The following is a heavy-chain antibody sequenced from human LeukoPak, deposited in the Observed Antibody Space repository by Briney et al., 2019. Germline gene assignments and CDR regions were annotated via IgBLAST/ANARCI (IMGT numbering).Heavy chain of an antibody. V-gene: IGHV4-4*07. CDR1: GGSINNYY. CDR3: ARHFDRDGHKSNAFDI. CDR2: IYISGST. D-gene: IGHD5-24*01. J-gene: IGHJ3*02. Sequence: SETLSLTCTVSGGSINNYYWSWIRQPAGKGLEWIGRIYISGSTNYNPSLRSRVTISVDTSKNQFSLKLSSVTAADTAVYYCARHFDRDGHKSNAFDIWGQGTMVTVSS.